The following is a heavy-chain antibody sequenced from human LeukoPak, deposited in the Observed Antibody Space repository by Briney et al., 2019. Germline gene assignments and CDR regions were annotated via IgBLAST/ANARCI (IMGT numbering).Heavy chain of an antibody. CDR3: ARGLAVAGNCMDV. CDR1: GFTFSSYE. D-gene: IGHD6-19*01. CDR2: INSDGTMT. Sequence: GGSLRLSCAASGFTFSSYEMNWVRQAPGKGLVWVSRINSDGTMTNYADSVKGRFTISRDNAKNTLHLQMNSLRAADTAVYYCARGLAVAGNCMDVWGQGTTVTVSS. V-gene: IGHV3-74*01. J-gene: IGHJ6*02.